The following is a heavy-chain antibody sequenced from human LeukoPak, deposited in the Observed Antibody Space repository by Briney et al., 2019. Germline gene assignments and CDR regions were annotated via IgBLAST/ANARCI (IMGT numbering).Heavy chain of an antibody. CDR3: ARGGTMVYYYYGMDV. D-gene: IGHD3-10*01. V-gene: IGHV1-2*02. J-gene: IGHJ6*02. Sequence: ASVKVSCKASGYTFTGYYMQWVRQAPGHGLEWMGWINPHSGGTNYEQKFQGRVTMTMDTSISTAYMELSSLRSEDTAVYYCARGGTMVYYYYGMDVWGQGTTVTVSS. CDR2: INPHSGGT. CDR1: GYTFTGYY.